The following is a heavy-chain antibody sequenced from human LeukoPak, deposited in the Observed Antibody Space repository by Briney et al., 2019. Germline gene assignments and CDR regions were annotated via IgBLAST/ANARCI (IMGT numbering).Heavy chain of an antibody. Sequence: PSDTLSLTCNVSGDSITSHYWNWIRQPPGKGLEWIGYIYYTGITKYNPSLTSRVSMSVDTSKNQFFLKMNSVTAADTAVYHCARSVDYFDNTGPHMMFDYWGQGSLVTVSS. V-gene: IGHV4-59*07. D-gene: IGHD3-22*01. CDR1: GDSITSHY. CDR2: IYYTGIT. CDR3: ARSVDYFDNTGPHMMFDY. J-gene: IGHJ4*02.